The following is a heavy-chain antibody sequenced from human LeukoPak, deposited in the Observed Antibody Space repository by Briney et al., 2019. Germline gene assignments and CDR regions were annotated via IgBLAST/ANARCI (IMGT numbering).Heavy chain of an antibody. CDR1: GYGFTSYW. D-gene: IGHD1-14*01. Sequence: GESLKISCKGSGYGFTSYWIGWVRPMPGKGLEWMGIIYPGDSDTRYSPSFQGQVTISADKSISTAYVQWSSLKASDTAMYYCAITPGPRIEHYFDYWGQGTLVTVSS. CDR2: IYPGDSDT. V-gene: IGHV5-51*01. CDR3: AITPGPRIEHYFDY. J-gene: IGHJ4*02.